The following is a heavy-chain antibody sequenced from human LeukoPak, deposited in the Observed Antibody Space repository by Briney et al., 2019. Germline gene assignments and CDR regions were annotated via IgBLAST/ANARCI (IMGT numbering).Heavy chain of an antibody. CDR2: ISSSRNYI. D-gene: IGHD2-15*01. V-gene: IGHV3-21*01. CDR1: GFTFSHYS. Sequence: PGGSLRLSCAASGFTFSHYSMNWVRQAPGKGLEWISSISSSRNYIYYADSVKGRFTISRDNAKNSLYLQMNSLRAEDTAVYFCARLGYCSGGSCYLKGSGYFDYWGQGTLVTVSS. J-gene: IGHJ4*02. CDR3: ARLGYCSGGSCYLKGSGYFDY.